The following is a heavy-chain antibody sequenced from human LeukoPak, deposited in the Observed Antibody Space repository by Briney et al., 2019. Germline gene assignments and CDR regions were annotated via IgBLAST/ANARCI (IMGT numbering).Heavy chain of an antibody. CDR3: ARANYHNN. D-gene: IGHD3-9*01. J-gene: IGHJ4*02. V-gene: IGHV3-74*01. Sequence: PGGSLRLSCVPSGFSFNTYWMHWVRQAPGKGLVWVSRISGDGSNTTYADSVKGRFTISRDNAKNTVYLQMNSLRAEDTAVYYCARANYHNNWGQGTLVTVSS. CDR1: GFSFNTYW. CDR2: ISGDGSNT.